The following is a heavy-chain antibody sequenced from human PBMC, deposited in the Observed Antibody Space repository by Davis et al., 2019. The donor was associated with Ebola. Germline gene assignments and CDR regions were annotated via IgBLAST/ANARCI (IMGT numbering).Heavy chain of an antibody. CDR3: AGVGGDGSSHLEGLDS. CDR2: INYSGRT. D-gene: IGHD3-16*01. V-gene: IGHV4-59*11. CDR1: GGSISSHY. J-gene: IGHJ4*02. Sequence: MPSETLSLTCTVSGGSISSHYWSWVRQPPGKGLEWIADINYSGRTNYNPSLARRVTISIATSKNQFSLNLSSVTAADTAVYYCAGVGGDGSSHLEGLDSWGQGTLVTVSS.